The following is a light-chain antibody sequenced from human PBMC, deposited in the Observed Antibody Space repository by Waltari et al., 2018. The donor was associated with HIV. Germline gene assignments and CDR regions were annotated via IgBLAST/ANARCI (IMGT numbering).Light chain of an antibody. CDR1: QSVSSSY. CDR3: QQYGSSPRT. Sequence: TQSPGTLSLSPGERATLSCRASQSVSSSYLAWYQQKPGQAPRLLIYGASSRASGIPDRFSGSGSGTDFTLTISRLEPEDFVVYYCQQYGSSPRTFGQGTKVEIK. J-gene: IGKJ1*01. V-gene: IGKV3-20*01. CDR2: GAS.